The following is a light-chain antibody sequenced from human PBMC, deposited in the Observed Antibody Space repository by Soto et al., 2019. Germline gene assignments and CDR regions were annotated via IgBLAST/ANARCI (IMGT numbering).Light chain of an antibody. V-gene: IGLV2-14*01. CDR1: SSDVGSYNY. Sequence: QSALTQPASVSGSPGQSITISCTGTSSDVGSYNYVSWYQQYPGKAPKLMSYDVSNRPSWVSYRFSGSKSGNTASLTISGLQAEDEAEYYCSSYTTSRTHVVFGGGTKVTVL. J-gene: IGLJ2*01. CDR2: DVS. CDR3: SSYTTSRTHVV.